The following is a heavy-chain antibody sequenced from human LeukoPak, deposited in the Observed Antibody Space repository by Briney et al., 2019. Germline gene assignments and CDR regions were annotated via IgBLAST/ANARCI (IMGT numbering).Heavy chain of an antibody. CDR3: AKTGTPWYYFDY. D-gene: IGHD3-9*01. CDR2: ISGSGGST. CDR1: GFSFSSYA. J-gene: IGHJ4*02. Sequence: GGSLRLSCAASGFSFSSYAMSWVRQAPGKGLEWVSAISGSGGSTYYADSVKGRFTISRDNSKNTLYLQMNSLRAEDTAVYYCAKTGTPWYYFDYWGQGTLVTVSS. V-gene: IGHV3-23*01.